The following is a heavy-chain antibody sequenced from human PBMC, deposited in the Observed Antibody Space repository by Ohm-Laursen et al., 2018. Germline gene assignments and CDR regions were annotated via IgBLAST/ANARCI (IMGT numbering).Heavy chain of an antibody. J-gene: IGHJ6*02. CDR1: GYTFTSYD. CDR3: ARGLVVPAATMYYYYGMDV. Sequence: ATVKISCKASGYTFTSYDINWVRQATGQGLEWMGWMNPNSGNTGYAQKFQGRVTMSSDASTNTVYMELSSLRSEDTAVYYCARGLVVPAATMYYYYGMDVWGQGTTVTVSS. V-gene: IGHV1-8*01. CDR2: MNPNSGNT. D-gene: IGHD2-2*01.